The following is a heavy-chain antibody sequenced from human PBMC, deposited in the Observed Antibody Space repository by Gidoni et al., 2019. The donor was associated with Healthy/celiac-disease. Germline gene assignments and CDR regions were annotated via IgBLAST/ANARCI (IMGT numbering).Heavy chain of an antibody. V-gene: IGHV4-59*01. D-gene: IGHD5-12*01. J-gene: IGHJ6*02. CDR2: IYYSGST. CDR3: ARGVATIFNYYYGMDV. Sequence: QVQLPESGPGLVKPSETLSLTCTVSGGSISSYYWSWIRQPPGKGLEWIGYIYYSGSTNYNPSLKSRVTISVDTSKNQFSLKLSSVTAADTAVYYCARGVATIFNYYYGMDVWGQGTTVTVSS. CDR1: GGSISSYY.